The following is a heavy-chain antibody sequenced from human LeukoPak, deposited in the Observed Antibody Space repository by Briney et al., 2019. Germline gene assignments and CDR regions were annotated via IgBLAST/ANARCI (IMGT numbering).Heavy chain of an antibody. Sequence: PSETLSLTCTVSGGSISSYYWSWIRQPPGKGLEWIGYIYYSGSTNYNPSLKSRVTISVDTSKNQFSLKLSSVTAADTAVYYCARVDYGGSRQFDYWGQGTLVTVSS. D-gene: IGHD4-23*01. V-gene: IGHV4-59*08. J-gene: IGHJ4*02. CDR1: GGSISSYY. CDR3: ARVDYGGSRQFDY. CDR2: IYYSGST.